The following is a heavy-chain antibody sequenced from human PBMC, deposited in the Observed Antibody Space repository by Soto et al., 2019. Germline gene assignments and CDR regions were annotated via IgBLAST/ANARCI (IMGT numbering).Heavy chain of an antibody. J-gene: IGHJ4*02. CDR3: ARDTLGGAYDFWH. CDR1: GFSVSSLY. V-gene: IGHV3-66*01. D-gene: IGHD3-3*01. Sequence: EVQLVESGGGLVQRGGCLRLYCVASGFSVSSLYMTWVRQAPGKWLEWVSVISSGGSTYYAGSVKGRFTISRDISTNTLFIEMNSLRAEDTAVYRWARDTLGGAYDFWHGGQGTLVTVSS. CDR2: ISSGGST.